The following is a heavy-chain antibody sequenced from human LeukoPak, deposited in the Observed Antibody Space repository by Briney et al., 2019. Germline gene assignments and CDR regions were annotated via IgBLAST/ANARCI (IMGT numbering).Heavy chain of an antibody. J-gene: IGHJ4*02. V-gene: IGHV3-7*01. D-gene: IGHD3-10*01. CDR1: GFTFGSYW. Sequence: GGSLRLSWAASGFTFGSYWMSWVRQAPGKGLEWVANIKQDGSEEYYVDSVKGRFTISRDNAKNSLYLQMNSLRAEDTAVYYCARGAYGSGSTFDYWGQGTLVTVSS. CDR3: ARGAYGSGSTFDY. CDR2: IKQDGSEE.